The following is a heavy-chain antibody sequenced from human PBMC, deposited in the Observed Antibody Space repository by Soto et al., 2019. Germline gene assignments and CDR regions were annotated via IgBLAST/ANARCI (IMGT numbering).Heavy chain of an antibody. CDR3: AKSLGGEIYYYYYAMDV. V-gene: IGHV1-69*06. J-gene: IGHJ6*02. CDR1: GGYFNNRQTLNSYP. CDR2: IIPLFGTT. D-gene: IGHD2-15*01. Sequence: QVQVVQSVAEVKRPGSSVNVSCKASGGYFNNRQTLNSYPISWVRQAPGQGLEWMGGIIPLFGTTNYAQRFQGIVTISSDNSTSTTCLELNNVTSADTAVYYCAKSLGGEIYYYYYAMDVWCQGTTVTLSS.